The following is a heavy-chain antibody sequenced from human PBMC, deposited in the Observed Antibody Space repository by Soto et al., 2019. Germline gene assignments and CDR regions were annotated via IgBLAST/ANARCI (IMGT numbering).Heavy chain of an antibody. Sequence: QVQLQESGPGLVKPSQTLSLTCTVSGGSIRSADYYWSWIRQHPGKGLEWIGYIYYSGSNYYNPSLKGRVTISVDTSKNLFSLKLSSVTVADTAVYYCARYGSGTYYPTTFDYWGQGTLVTVSS. D-gene: IGHD3-10*01. CDR2: IYYSGSN. CDR3: ARYGSGTYYPTTFDY. V-gene: IGHV4-31*03. CDR1: GGSIRSADYY. J-gene: IGHJ4*02.